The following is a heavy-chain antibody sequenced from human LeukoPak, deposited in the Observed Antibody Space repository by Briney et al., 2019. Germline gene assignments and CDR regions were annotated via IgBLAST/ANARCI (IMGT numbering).Heavy chain of an antibody. J-gene: IGHJ5*02. Sequence: GGSLRLSCAASGFTLSGHWMHWFRQPPGKGLAWVSRTKYDGSESYYADSVKGRFTISRDNAKNTLYLQMNSLRVEDTAVYYCAKSDWFDPWGQGTLVTVSS. CDR2: TKYDGSES. V-gene: IGHV3-74*01. CDR1: GFTLSGHW. CDR3: AKSDWFDP.